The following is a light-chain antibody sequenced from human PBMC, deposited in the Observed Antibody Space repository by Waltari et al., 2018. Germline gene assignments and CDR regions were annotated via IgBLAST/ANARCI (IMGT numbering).Light chain of an antibody. V-gene: IGLV3-25*03. CDR1: ELPKQH. J-gene: IGLJ3*02. Sequence: SYELTPPPSVSVSPGPTARIPSPGEELPKQHVHWYQQKPGQAPVLLIYKDTERPSGIPERFSGSTSGTTVTLTIRGVQAEDEADYYCQSADGGSRYWVFGGGTKVTVL. CDR3: QSADGGSRYWV. CDR2: KDT.